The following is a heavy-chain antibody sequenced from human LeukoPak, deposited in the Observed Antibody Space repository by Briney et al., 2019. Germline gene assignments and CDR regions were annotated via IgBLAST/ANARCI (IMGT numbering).Heavy chain of an antibody. Sequence: GASVKVSCKASGYTFTSYGISWVRQAPGQGLEWMGWISAYNGNTNYAQELQGRVTMTTDTSTSTAYMELRSLRSDDTAVYYCARGERYFDWFNSREHRQDSDAFDIWGQGTMVTVSS. J-gene: IGHJ3*02. V-gene: IGHV1-18*04. CDR2: ISAYNGNT. CDR3: ARGERYFDWFNSREHRQDSDAFDI. CDR1: GYTFTSYG. D-gene: IGHD3-9*01.